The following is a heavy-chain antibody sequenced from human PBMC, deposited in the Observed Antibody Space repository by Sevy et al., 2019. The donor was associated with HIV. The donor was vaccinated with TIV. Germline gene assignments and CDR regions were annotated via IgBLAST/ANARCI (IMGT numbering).Heavy chain of an antibody. D-gene: IGHD3-3*01. V-gene: IGHV1-18*01. Sequence: ASVKVSCKASGYTFTSYGISWVRQAPGQGLEWMGWISAYNGNTNYAQKLQGRVTMTTDTSTSTAYMYLRRLRSDATALYYCAGEPFWCGPFDYWGEGALFTVSA. CDR1: GYTFTSYG. CDR3: AGEPFWCGPFDY. J-gene: IGHJ4*02. CDR2: ISAYNGNT.